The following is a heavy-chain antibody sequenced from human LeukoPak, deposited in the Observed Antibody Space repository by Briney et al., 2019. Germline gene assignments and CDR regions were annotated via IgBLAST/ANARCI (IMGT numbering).Heavy chain of an antibody. V-gene: IGHV1-46*04. Sequence: ASVKVSCKASGYPFTSYQMHWVRQAPGQGLEWMGIVDPSGGSTTYAEKLQGRVTMTRDTSTSTVYMELSSLRFEDTAVYYCARGERQWLITVYYYYMDVWGKGTAVTVSS. CDR2: VDPSGGST. CDR1: GYPFTSYQ. CDR3: ARGERQWLITVYYYYMDV. D-gene: IGHD6-19*01. J-gene: IGHJ6*03.